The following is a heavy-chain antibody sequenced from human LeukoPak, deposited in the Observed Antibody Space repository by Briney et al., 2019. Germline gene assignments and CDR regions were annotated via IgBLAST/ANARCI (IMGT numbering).Heavy chain of an antibody. Sequence: PSETLSLTCAVSGGSFTDYYWNWIRQSPGKGLEWIGEINHSGNTEFNPSLESRVTISVDTSKSQFSLKLNSMTAADTAVYWCASRASKRPLGYWGQGTLVTVSS. D-gene: IGHD3-16*01. CDR2: INHSGNT. V-gene: IGHV4-34*01. CDR3: ASRASKRPLGY. J-gene: IGHJ4*02. CDR1: GGSFTDYY.